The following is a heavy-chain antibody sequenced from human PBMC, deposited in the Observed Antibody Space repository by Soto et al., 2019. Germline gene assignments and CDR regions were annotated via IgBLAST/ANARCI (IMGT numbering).Heavy chain of an antibody. CDR2: VYRTGST. CDR1: GGSISSSTYY. D-gene: IGHD3-16*01. V-gene: IGHV4-39*01. CDR3: SRLWSY. J-gene: IGHJ4*02. Sequence: QLQLQESGPGLVKPSETLSLTCTVSGGSISSSTYYWGWIRQPPGKGLEWIGNVYRTGSTDYNPSLKSRVTISVDTSKNPFSLKLSSVTAADTAVYYCSRLWSYWGQGTLVTVSS.